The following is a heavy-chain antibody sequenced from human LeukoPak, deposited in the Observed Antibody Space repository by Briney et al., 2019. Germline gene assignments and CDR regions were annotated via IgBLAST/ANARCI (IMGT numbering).Heavy chain of an antibody. CDR1: GVAFSGYW. J-gene: IGHJ4*02. V-gene: IGHV3-7*01. Sequence: GGSLRLSCAASGVAFSGYWMNWVRQAPGMGLEWLANISPGGSEQYYADPVKGRFTISRDNAKNSLYPQMNSLRAEDTAVYYCARRGGHSPDGRSVFDYWGQGTLVTVSS. CDR3: ARRGGHSPDGRSVFDY. CDR2: ISPGGSEQ. D-gene: IGHD6-13*01.